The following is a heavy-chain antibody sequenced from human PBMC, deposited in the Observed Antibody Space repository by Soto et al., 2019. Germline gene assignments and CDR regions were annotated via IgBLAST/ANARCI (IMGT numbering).Heavy chain of an antibody. CDR3: ARDRYDSSVYPKGIWFDP. V-gene: IGHV4-31*03. Sequence: SETLSLTCTVSGGSISSGGYYWSWIRQHPGKGLEWIGYIYYSGSTYYNPSLKSRVTISVDTSKNQFSLKLSSVTAADTAVYYCARDRYDSSVYPKGIWFDPWGQGTLVTVSS. CDR2: IYYSGST. CDR1: GGSISSGGYY. J-gene: IGHJ5*02. D-gene: IGHD3-22*01.